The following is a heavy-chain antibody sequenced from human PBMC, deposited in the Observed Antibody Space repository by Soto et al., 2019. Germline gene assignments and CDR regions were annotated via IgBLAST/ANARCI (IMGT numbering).Heavy chain of an antibody. D-gene: IGHD1-26*01. Sequence: SETLSLTCAVSGGSIGSSNGWSWVRQSPGKGLEWIGEIYDSGSTNYNPSLKSRVTISVDTSKNQFSLKLSSVTAADTAVYYCARHRASGSSYWFDPWGQGTLVTVSS. CDR3: ARHRASGSSYWFDP. CDR2: IYDSGST. V-gene: IGHV4-4*02. J-gene: IGHJ5*02. CDR1: GGSIGSSNG.